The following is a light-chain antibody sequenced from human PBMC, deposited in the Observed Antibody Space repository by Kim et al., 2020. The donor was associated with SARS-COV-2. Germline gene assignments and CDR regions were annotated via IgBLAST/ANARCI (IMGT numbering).Light chain of an antibody. Sequence: LSPGERAALSCRASRRINSNNLAWFQQRRGQPPRLLIYHISSRAAGIPDRFSGSGSGTDFTLTISTLEPEDFAVYYCQQYDNSPYNFGQGTKLEIK. CDR1: RRINSNN. CDR3: QQYDNSPYN. J-gene: IGKJ2*01. V-gene: IGKV3-20*01. CDR2: HIS.